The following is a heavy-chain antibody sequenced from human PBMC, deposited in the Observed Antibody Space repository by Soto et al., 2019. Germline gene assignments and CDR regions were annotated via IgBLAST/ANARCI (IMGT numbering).Heavy chain of an antibody. J-gene: IGHJ4*02. CDR2: INPTSGTT. V-gene: IGHV1-46*01. D-gene: IGHD6-13*01. CDR1: GYTFTSYY. Sequence: ASVKVSCKASGYTFTSYYIHWVRQAPGQGLEWMGLINPTSGTTTYTQKFQGRVTMTRDTSTGTVYMELTSLTSEDTAVYYCASSIAAAGCYFDYWGQGILVTVSS. CDR3: ASSIAAAGCYFDY.